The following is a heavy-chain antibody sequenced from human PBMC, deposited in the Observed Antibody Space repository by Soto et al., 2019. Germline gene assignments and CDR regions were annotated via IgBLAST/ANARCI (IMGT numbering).Heavy chain of an antibody. V-gene: IGHV4-34*01. CDR1: GGSFSSYY. J-gene: IGHJ4*02. CDR3: ARDNGYALFYFTY. Sequence: QVQLQQWGAGLLKPSETLSLTCAVYGGSFSSYYWSWIRQPPGKGLEWIGEINHSVNTNYNPSLKSRVSISLDTSKNQFSLKLSSVTAADTAVYYCARDNGYALFYFTYWGQGTLVTVSS. CDR2: INHSVNT. D-gene: IGHD5-12*01.